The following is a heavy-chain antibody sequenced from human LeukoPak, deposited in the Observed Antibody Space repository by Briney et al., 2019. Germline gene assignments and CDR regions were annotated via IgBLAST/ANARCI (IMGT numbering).Heavy chain of an antibody. CDR3: ARQYVGLGHFDY. CDR1: GFTFSSYW. D-gene: IGHD2-15*01. V-gene: IGHV3-74*01. J-gene: IGHJ4*02. Sequence: GGSLRLSCAASGFTFSSYWMHWVRQAPGKGLGWVSRINSDGSSTSYADSVKGRFTISRDNAKNTLYLQMNSLRAEDTAVYYCARQYVGLGHFDYWGQGTLVTVSS. CDR2: INSDGSST.